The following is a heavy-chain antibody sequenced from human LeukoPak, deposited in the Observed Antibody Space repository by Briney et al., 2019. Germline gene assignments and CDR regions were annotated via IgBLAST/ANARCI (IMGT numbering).Heavy chain of an antibody. CDR2: TSGSGDST. J-gene: IGHJ4*02. CDR1: GFTFSSYA. CDR3: AKTRPLDSSSWSHGDY. D-gene: IGHD6-13*01. V-gene: IGHV3-23*01. Sequence: GGSLRLSCAASGFTFSSYAMSWVRQAPGKGLEWVSATSGSGDSTYYGDSVKGRFTISRDNSKNTLYLQMNSLRAEDTAVYYCAKTRPLDSSSWSHGDYWGQGTLVTVSS.